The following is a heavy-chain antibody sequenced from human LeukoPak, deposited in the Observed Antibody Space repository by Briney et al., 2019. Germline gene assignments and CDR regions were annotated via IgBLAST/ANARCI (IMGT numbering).Heavy chain of an antibody. D-gene: IGHD3-16*01. J-gene: IGHJ5*02. V-gene: IGHV4-59*08. CDR2: IYYRGIS. CDR3: ASGGGVFWFDP. CDR1: GASINTYY. Sequence: SETLSFTCTVSGASINTYYWSWIRQPPGKGLEWLGYIYYRGISNYNPSLKSRVTMSLDTSRNQFSLTLTSVTAADTAVYYCASGGGVFWFDPWGQGTLVTVSS.